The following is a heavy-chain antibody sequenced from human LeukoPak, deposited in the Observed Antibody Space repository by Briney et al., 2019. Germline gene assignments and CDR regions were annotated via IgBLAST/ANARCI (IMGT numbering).Heavy chain of an antibody. CDR3: ARRAGAYSHPYDY. Sequence: GGSLRLSCTVSGFTVSSNSMSWVRQAPGKGLEWVSFIYSDNTHYSDSVKGRFIISRDNSKNTLYLQMHSLRAEDTAVYYCARRAGAYSHPYDYWGQGTLVTVSS. J-gene: IGHJ4*02. D-gene: IGHD4/OR15-4a*01. CDR2: IYSDNT. CDR1: GFTVSSNS. V-gene: IGHV3-53*01.